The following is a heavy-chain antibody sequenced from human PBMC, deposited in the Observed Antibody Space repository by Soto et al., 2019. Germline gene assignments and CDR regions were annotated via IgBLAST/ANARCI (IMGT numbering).Heavy chain of an antibody. Sequence: DSVKVSCKASGYTFTSYYVQWVRQAPGHGLEWMGIINPNDDTTSYARKFQGRVTMTRDTSTSTVYMELSSLRSEDTAVYYCSVTAAPKYYYYIMDVWGQGTTVTVSS. D-gene: IGHD2-2*01. J-gene: IGHJ6*02. CDR1: GYTFTSYY. CDR2: INPNDDTT. CDR3: SVTAAPKYYYYIMDV. V-gene: IGHV1-46*01.